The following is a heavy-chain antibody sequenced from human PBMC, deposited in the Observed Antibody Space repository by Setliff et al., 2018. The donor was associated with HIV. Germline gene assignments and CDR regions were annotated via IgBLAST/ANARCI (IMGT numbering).Heavy chain of an antibody. J-gene: IGHJ4*02. Sequence: GESLKISCKGSGYSFTSYWIAWLRQMPGKGLEWMGIIYPGDSDTRYSPSFQGQVTISADKSISTAYQQWSSLKASDTAMYYCARHGQYGSGSYYNRPFDFWGQGTLVTVPQ. D-gene: IGHD3-10*01. CDR2: IYPGDSDT. CDR1: GYSFTSYW. V-gene: IGHV5-51*01. CDR3: ARHGQYGSGSYYNRPFDF.